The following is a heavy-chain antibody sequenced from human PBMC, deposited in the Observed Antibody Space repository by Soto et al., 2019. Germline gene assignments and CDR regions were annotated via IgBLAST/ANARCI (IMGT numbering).Heavy chain of an antibody. CDR3: ARDRGGITVAANPLGEWFDP. V-gene: IGHV4-59*08. CDR2: MSQGGTT. D-gene: IGHD6-19*01. Sequence: SETLSLTCTVSGVSIANFFWSWIRQPPGKGLEWIGYMSQGGTTTYNPSLKGRATISVDTSKNQLSLKLTSVTAADTAMFYCARDRGGITVAANPLGEWFDPWGPGTLVTVSS. CDR1: GVSIANFF. J-gene: IGHJ5*02.